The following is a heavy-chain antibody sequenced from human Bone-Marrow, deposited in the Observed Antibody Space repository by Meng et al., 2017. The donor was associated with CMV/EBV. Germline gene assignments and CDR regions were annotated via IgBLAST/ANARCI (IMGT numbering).Heavy chain of an antibody. CDR3: TRGPSWSDY. Sequence: GESLKISCAASGFTFSSYWMDWVRQAPGKGLVWVSRIKSDGSSTTYADSVKGRFIISRDNAKNTLYLQMNSLRAEDTAVYYCTRGPSWSDYWGQGTRVTVYS. CDR1: GFTFSSYW. V-gene: IGHV3-74*01. D-gene: IGHD2-8*02. CDR2: IKSDGSST. J-gene: IGHJ4*02.